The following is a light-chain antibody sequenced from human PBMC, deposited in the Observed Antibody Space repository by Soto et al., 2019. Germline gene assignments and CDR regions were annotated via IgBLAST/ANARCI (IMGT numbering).Light chain of an antibody. CDR1: QSISSW. J-gene: IGKJ5*01. CDR2: DAS. CDR3: QQFDSFPIT. Sequence: DIQITHSPSTLSASVGDRFTITCRASQSISSWLAWYQQKPGKAPKLLIYDASSLESGVPSRFSGSGSGTDFTFTISSLQPEDIATYYCQQFDSFPITFGQGTRLEI. V-gene: IGKV1-5*01.